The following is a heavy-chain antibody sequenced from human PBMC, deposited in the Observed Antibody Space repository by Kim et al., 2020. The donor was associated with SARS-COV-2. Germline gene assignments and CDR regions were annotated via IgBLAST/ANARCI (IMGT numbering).Heavy chain of an antibody. CDR3: ARGRDCTGGVCYLYYFDY. J-gene: IGHJ4*02. CDR2: IKQDGRGK. Sequence: GGSLRLSCAASGFTFSSYWMSWVRQAPGKGLEWVANIKQDGRGKYYVDSVKGRFTISRDNAKNSLYLQMNSLRAEDTAVYYCARGRDCTGGVCYLYYFDYWGQRTLGTVSS. D-gene: IGHD2-8*02. CDR1: GFTFSSYW. V-gene: IGHV3-7*01.